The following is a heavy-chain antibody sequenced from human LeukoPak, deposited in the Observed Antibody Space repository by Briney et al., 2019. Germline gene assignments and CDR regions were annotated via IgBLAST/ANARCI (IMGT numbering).Heavy chain of an antibody. V-gene: IGHV3-30*03. Sequence: GGSLRLSCAASQFTFSSYDMHWVRQAPGKGLHWVAIISSDGSVTYYADSVKGRFTISRDNSKDTLYLQMNSLRAEDTAVYYCARLRGYSVSFEDYWGQGTLVTVSS. J-gene: IGHJ4*02. CDR2: ISSDGSVT. CDR1: QFTFSSYD. CDR3: ARLRGYSVSFEDY. D-gene: IGHD5-18*01.